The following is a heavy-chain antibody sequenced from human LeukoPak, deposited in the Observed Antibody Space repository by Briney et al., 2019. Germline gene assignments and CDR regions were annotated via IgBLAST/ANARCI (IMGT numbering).Heavy chain of an antibody. Sequence: SVKVSCKASGGTFSSYAISWVRQAPGQGLEWMGRIIPIFGTANYAQKFQGRVTITTDESTSTAYMELSSLRSEDTAVYYCARIIAVAVNDAFDIWGQGTMDTVSS. D-gene: IGHD6-19*01. CDR2: IIPIFGTA. CDR3: ARIIAVAVNDAFDI. J-gene: IGHJ3*02. V-gene: IGHV1-69*05. CDR1: GGTFSSYA.